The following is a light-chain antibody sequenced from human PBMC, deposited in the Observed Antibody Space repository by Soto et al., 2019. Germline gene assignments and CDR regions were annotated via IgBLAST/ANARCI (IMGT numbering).Light chain of an antibody. V-gene: IGLV2-11*01. CDR1: SSDAGGYKY. CDR3: CSYTGSYSYV. CDR2: DVT. J-gene: IGLJ1*01. Sequence: QSALTQPHSVSGSPGQSVTISCTGTSSDAGGYKYVSWYQHHPGKAPKLIIYDVTERPSGVPDRFSGSRSGNTASLTISGLQAEDEADYYCCSYTGSYSYVFGIGTKLTVL.